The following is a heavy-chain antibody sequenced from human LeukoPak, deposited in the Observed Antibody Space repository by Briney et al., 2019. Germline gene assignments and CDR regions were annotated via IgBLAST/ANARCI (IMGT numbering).Heavy chain of an antibody. V-gene: IGHV3-30*04. CDR1: GFTFSAYV. D-gene: IGHD2-8*02. J-gene: IGHJ4*01. Sequence: GRSLRLSCAASGFTFSAYVMHWVRQAPGKGLECVAVISNDGNEKYYADSVKGRFSISRGNSKNTLYLQMSSLRTEDTAVYHCVRDGGYTGGWTYGAGDYWGQGNLVTVSS. CDR2: ISNDGNEK. CDR3: VRDGGYTGGWTYGAGDY.